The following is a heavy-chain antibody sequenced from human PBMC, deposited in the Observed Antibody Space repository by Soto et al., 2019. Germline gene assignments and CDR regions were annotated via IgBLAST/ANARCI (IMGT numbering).Heavy chain of an antibody. V-gene: IGHV1-69*16. J-gene: IGHJ4*02. CDR3: VLGSVVQTRTNACFAH. Sequence: QVQLVQSGPQVKKPGSSVKVSCTASGGTFGRYTISWVRQAPGQGLEWMGGILPVLGTTIGAQRFQERLTCTTDKCTSTSYLKLSSRRPEDTAVYYCVLGSVVQTRTNACFAHRGKGILVTVSS. CDR1: GGTFGRYT. CDR2: ILPVLGTT. D-gene: IGHD2-15*01.